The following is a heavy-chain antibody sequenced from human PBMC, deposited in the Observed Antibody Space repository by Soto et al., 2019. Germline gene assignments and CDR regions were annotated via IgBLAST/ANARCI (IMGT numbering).Heavy chain of an antibody. J-gene: IGHJ6*02. CDR2: MNPNSGNT. CDR3: ARAPQYYDILTGYYYYYGMDV. Sequence: ASVKVSCKASGYTFTSYDINWVRQATGQGLEWMGWMNPNSGNTGYAQKFQGRVTMTRNTSISTAYMELSSLRSEDTAVYYCARAPQYYDILTGYYYYYGMDVWGQGTTVTVSS. V-gene: IGHV1-8*01. D-gene: IGHD3-9*01. CDR1: GYTFTSYD.